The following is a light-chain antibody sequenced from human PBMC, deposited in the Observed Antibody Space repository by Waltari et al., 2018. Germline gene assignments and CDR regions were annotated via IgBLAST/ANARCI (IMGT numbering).Light chain of an antibody. CDR2: SNN. Sequence: QSVLTQPPSASGTPGQRVTISCSGSNSNIGSNTVNWYQQVPGTAPQLLIYSNNQRPSGVPDRCSGSKSGTSASLAISGLQSEDEADYYCAAWDDSLNGPVFGGGTKLTVL. CDR1: NSNIGSNT. CDR3: AAWDDSLNGPV. V-gene: IGLV1-44*01. J-gene: IGLJ3*02.